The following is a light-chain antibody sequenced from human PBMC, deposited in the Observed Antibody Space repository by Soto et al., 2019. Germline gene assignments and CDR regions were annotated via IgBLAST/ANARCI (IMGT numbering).Light chain of an antibody. CDR1: QSLSSIN. V-gene: IGKV3-20*01. Sequence: EIVLTQSPATLSLSPGERATLSCRASQSLSSINLAWFQQKPGQAPRLLIYGTSSRATDMSGTFSGRGSGTEFTLTINNLRPEDFAVYYCQQYRGWPRTFGQGTKVEIK. CDR2: GTS. CDR3: QQYRGWPRT. J-gene: IGKJ1*01.